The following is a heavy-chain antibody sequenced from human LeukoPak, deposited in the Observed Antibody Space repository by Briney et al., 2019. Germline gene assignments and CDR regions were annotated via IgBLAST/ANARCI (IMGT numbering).Heavy chain of an antibody. D-gene: IGHD2-15*01. V-gene: IGHV3-21*01. CDR1: GFTFSSYA. J-gene: IGHJ5*02. CDR3: ARVVNWFDP. Sequence: GGSLRLSCAASGFTFSSYAMNWVRQAPGKGLEWVSSISSSGSYIYYLDSVRGRFTISRDNAKNSLYLQMNSLRAEDTAVYYCARVVNWFDPWGQGTLVTVSS. CDR2: ISSSGSYI.